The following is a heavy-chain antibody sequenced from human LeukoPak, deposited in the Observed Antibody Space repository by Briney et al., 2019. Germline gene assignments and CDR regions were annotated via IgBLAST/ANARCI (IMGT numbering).Heavy chain of an antibody. J-gene: IGHJ6*02. D-gene: IGHD3-10*01. CDR1: GGSFSGYY. Sequence: SETLSLTCAVYGGSFSGYYWSWIRQPPGKGREWIGEINHSGGTNYNPSLKSRVTISVDTSKNQFSLKLSSVTAADTAVYYCARGRPYYYGSGSYYPAFYFGMDVWGQGTMVTVSS. CDR3: ARGRPYYYGSGSYYPAFYFGMDV. V-gene: IGHV4-34*01. CDR2: INHSGGT.